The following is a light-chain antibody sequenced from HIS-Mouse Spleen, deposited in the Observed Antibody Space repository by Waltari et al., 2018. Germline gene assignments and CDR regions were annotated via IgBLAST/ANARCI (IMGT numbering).Light chain of an antibody. CDR3: YSTDSSGNHRV. CDR1: ALPKKY. V-gene: IGLV3-10*01. Sequence: SSELTQPPSVSVSPGQTARITCSGDALPKKYAYWYQQKSGPAPVLVIYGDSKRPSGIPERFSGSSSGTMATLTISGAQVEDEADYYCYSTDSSGNHRVFGGGTKLTVL. CDR2: GDS. J-gene: IGLJ2*01.